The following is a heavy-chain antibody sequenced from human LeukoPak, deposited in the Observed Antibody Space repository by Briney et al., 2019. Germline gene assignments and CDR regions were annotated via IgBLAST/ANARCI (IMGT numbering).Heavy chain of an antibody. D-gene: IGHD2-2*03. CDR3: ARDGYLAPVIAFLDY. Sequence: GTSLRLSCAASGLTFSSYWMHWVRQSPGKGLEWVGQLKGDGSRANYADSVRGRFTISRDNAKNTVYLQLNSLRAEDTAVYYCARDGYLAPVIAFLDYWGQGTPVTVSS. J-gene: IGHJ4*02. CDR1: GLTFSSYW. CDR2: LKGDGSRA. V-gene: IGHV3-74*01.